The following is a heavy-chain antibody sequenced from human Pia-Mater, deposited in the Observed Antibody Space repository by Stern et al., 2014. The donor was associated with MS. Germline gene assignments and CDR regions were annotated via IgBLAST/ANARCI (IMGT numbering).Heavy chain of an antibody. Sequence: EVQLVQSGAEVKQPGESLKISCKGSGYSFTATWIAWVRQMPGKGLEWMGIIYPGDSDTSYTPSFQGQVTTSAAKSLSTPHLQWSSLKASDTAMYYCARDYGDYAFDYWGQGTLVTVSS. CDR2: IYPGDSDT. J-gene: IGHJ4*02. CDR3: ARDYGDYAFDY. CDR1: GYSFTATW. V-gene: IGHV5-51*01. D-gene: IGHD4-17*01.